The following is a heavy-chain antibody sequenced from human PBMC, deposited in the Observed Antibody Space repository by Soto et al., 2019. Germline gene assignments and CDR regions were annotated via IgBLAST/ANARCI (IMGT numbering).Heavy chain of an antibody. CDR1: GFXXXSXX. V-gene: IGHV3-23*01. CDR2: VSGSGGNT. CDR3: ASLRYFGFDY. D-gene: IGHD3-9*01. Sequence: GGSLRLSCXASGFXXXSXXXXXXXQAPGKGLEWVSAVSGSGGNTQYADSVKGRFTISRDNSKNTLYLQMNSLRAEDKAVYYCASLRYFGFDYWGQGTLVTVSS. J-gene: IGHJ4*02.